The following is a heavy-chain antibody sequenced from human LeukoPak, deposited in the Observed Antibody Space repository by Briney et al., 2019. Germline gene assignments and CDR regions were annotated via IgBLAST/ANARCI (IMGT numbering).Heavy chain of an antibody. J-gene: IGHJ5*02. Sequence: GGSLRLSCAASGFTFSSYWMSWVRQAPGKGLEWVANIKQDGSEKYYVDSVKGRSTISRDNAKNSLYLQMNSLRAEDTAVYYCAYCSSTSRCNWFDPWGQGTLVTVSS. D-gene: IGHD2-2*01. CDR1: GFTFSSYW. CDR2: IKQDGSEK. CDR3: AYCSSTSRCNWFDP. V-gene: IGHV3-7*01.